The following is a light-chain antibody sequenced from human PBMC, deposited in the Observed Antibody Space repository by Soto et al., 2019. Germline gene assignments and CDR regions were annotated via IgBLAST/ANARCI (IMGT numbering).Light chain of an antibody. V-gene: IGLV1-51*01. J-gene: IGLJ3*02. CDR2: DNN. CDR3: GTWDSSLMAGV. Sequence: QSVLTQPPSVSAAPGQKVTISCSGSRSNIGINYVSWYQQLPGTAPKLLIYDNNKRPSGIPDRFSGSKSGTSATLDITGLQTGDEADYYCGTWDSSLMAGVFGGGTQLTVL. CDR1: RSNIGINY.